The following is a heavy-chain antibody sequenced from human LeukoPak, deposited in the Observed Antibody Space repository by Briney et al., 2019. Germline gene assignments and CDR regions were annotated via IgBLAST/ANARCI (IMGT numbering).Heavy chain of an antibody. Sequence: SQTLSLTCTVSGGSISSGSYYWSWIRQPAGKGLEWIGRIYTSGSTNYNPSLKSRVTISVDTSKNQFSLKLSSVTAADTAVYYCARDRCSSISCYAYYYYGMGVWGQGTTVTVSS. J-gene: IGHJ6*02. V-gene: IGHV4-61*02. D-gene: IGHD2-2*01. CDR3: ARDRCSSISCYAYYYYGMGV. CDR1: GGSISSGSYY. CDR2: IYTSGST.